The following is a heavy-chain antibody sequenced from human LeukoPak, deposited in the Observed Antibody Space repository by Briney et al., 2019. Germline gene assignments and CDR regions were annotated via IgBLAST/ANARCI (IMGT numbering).Heavy chain of an antibody. Sequence: PSETLSLTCAVSGGSIISSSYNWGWIRQPPGKGLEWIGTIYHSGTTYYNPSLKSRVTISVDTSENQFFLKLSSVTAADTAVYYCARLPTGYPNWFDPWGQGSLVTVSS. CDR3: ARLPTGYPNWFDP. J-gene: IGHJ5*02. D-gene: IGHD3-9*01. V-gene: IGHV4-39*01. CDR1: GGSIISSSYN. CDR2: IYHSGTT.